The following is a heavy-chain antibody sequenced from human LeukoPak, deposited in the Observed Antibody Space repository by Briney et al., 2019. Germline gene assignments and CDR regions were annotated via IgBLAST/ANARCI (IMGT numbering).Heavy chain of an antibody. Sequence: GGSLRLSCTASGSTFSNYAMSWVRQAPGKGLEWVSGISPSGGNTYYADSVKGRFTISRDNSKDTLYLRMNSLRAEDTAVYYCARVMATISQDYFDFWGQGTLVTVSS. J-gene: IGHJ4*02. CDR1: GSTFSNYA. CDR3: ARVMATISQDYFDF. V-gene: IGHV3-23*01. D-gene: IGHD5-24*01. CDR2: ISPSGGNT.